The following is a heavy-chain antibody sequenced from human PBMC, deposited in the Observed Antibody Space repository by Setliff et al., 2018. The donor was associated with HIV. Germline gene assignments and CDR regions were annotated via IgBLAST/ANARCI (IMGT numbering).Heavy chain of an antibody. D-gene: IGHD2-8*01. CDR3: ASKVHCTNGVCLDAFDI. V-gene: IGHV1-2*06. CDR1: GYTFTGYF. J-gene: IGHJ3*02. Sequence: VASVKVSCKASGYTFTGYFMHWVRQAPGQGLKWMGRINPNSGGTNYAQKFQGRVTMTRDTSISTAYMELSRLRSDDTAVYYCASKVHCTNGVCLDAFDIWGQGTMVTVSS. CDR2: INPNSGGT.